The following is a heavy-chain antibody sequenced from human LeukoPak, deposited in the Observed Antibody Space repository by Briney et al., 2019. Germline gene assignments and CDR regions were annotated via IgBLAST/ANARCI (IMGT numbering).Heavy chain of an antibody. D-gene: IGHD6-19*01. V-gene: IGHV3-23*01. CDR1: GFTFSSYA. CDR2: ISGSGGST. Sequence: GGSLRLSCAASGFTFSSYAMSWVRQAPGKGLEWVSAISGSGGSTYYADSVKGRFTISRDNSKNTLYLQMNSLRAEDTAVYYCAKDWDSSGWFDNWFDPWGLGTLVTVSS. J-gene: IGHJ5*02. CDR3: AKDWDSSGWFDNWFDP.